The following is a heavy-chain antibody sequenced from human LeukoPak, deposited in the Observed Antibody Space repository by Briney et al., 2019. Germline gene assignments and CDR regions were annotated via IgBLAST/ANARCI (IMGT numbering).Heavy chain of an antibody. CDR2: IIPIFGTA. J-gene: IGHJ6*03. V-gene: IGHV1-69*13. Sequence: ASVKVSCKASGGTFSSYAISWVRQAPGQGLEWMGGIIPIFGTANYAQKFQGRVTITADESTSTAYMELSSLRSEDTAVYYCAICGVVISPDYYYYYYMDVWGKGTTVTVSS. D-gene: IGHD3-3*01. CDR1: GGTFSSYA. CDR3: AICGVVISPDYYYYYYMDV.